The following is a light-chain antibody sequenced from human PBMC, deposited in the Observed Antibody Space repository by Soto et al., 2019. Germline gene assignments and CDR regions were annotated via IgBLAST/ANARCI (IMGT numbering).Light chain of an antibody. CDR3: SSYTTGSTGV. CDR2: DVT. V-gene: IGLV2-14*03. CDR1: SSDVGGYNY. J-gene: IGLJ3*02. Sequence: QSALTQPASVSGSPGQSITISCTGTSSDVGGYNYVSWYQQHPGQDPKLMIYDVTSRPSGVSNRFSGSKSGNTASLTISGIQAEAGAHYYCSSYTTGSTGVFGGGTKLAVL.